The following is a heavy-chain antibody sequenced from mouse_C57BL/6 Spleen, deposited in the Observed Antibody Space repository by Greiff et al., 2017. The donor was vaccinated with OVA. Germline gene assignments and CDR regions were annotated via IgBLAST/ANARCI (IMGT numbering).Heavy chain of an antibody. D-gene: IGHD2-3*01. J-gene: IGHJ4*01. CDR1: GFSLTSYG. CDR2: IWSDGST. Sequence: VQGVESGPGLVAPSQSLSITCTVSGFSLTSYGVHWVRQPPGKGLEWLVVIWSDGSTTYNSALKSRLSISNDNSKRQVFLKMNSLQTDDTAMYYCATLIYEGYYGAMDYWGQGTSVTVSS. V-gene: IGHV2-6*03. CDR3: ATLIYEGYYGAMDY.